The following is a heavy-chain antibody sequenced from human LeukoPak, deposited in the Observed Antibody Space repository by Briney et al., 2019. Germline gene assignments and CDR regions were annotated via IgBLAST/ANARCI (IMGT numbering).Heavy chain of an antibody. J-gene: IGHJ6*03. Sequence: GGSLRLSCAASGFTFSSYAMSWVRQAPGKGLEWVSAISSSGGSTYYADSVKGRFTISRDNSKNTLYLQMNSLRAEDTAVYYCAKEGLLAVAGTMWAGDYYYYYMDVWGKGTTVTISS. CDR3: AKEGLLAVAGTMWAGDYYYYYMDV. D-gene: IGHD6-19*01. CDR1: GFTFSSYA. V-gene: IGHV3-23*01. CDR2: ISSSGGST.